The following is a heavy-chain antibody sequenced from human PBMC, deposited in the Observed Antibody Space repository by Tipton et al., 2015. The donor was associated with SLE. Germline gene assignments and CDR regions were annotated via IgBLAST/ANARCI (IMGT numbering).Heavy chain of an antibody. CDR1: GGSISSYY. CDR3: ARDLYCSGGSCYYYYGMDV. D-gene: IGHD2-15*01. Sequence: TLSLTCTVSGGSISSYYWSWIRQPAGKGLEWIGRVYLTGNTNYNLSLESRVTMSLDTSKNQVSLKLTSVSAADTAVYFCARDLYCSGGSCYYYYGMDVWGQGTTVTVSS. J-gene: IGHJ6*02. CDR2: VYLTGNT. V-gene: IGHV4-4*07.